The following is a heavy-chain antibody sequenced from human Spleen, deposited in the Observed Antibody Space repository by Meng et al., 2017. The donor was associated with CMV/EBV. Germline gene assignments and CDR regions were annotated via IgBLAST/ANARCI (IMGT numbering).Heavy chain of an antibody. V-gene: IGHV1-8*03. D-gene: IGHD2-2*01. CDR2: MNPNSGNT. CDR3: ATGIVVVPAAIVWDYYYGMDV. J-gene: IGHJ6*02. Sequence: ASVKVSCKASGYTFTSYDINWVRQATGQGLEWMGWMNPNSGNTGYAQKFQGRVTITRNTSISTAYMELSSLRSEDTAVYYCATGIVVVPAAIVWDYYYGMDVWGQGTTVTVSS. CDR1: GYTFTSYD.